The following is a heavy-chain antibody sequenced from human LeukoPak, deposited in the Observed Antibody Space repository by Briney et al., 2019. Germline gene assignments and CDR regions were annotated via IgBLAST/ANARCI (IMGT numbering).Heavy chain of an antibody. CDR1: SIHFSTHS. CDR2: INSSSSYI. J-gene: IGHJ4*02. Sequence: SLILYSTTPSIHFSTHSMTWVRQAPGKELEYISSINSSSSYIYYADSVKGQFTISRDNAKNSLYLQMNSLRAEDTALYYCVRRLAGDSFDYWGQGTLVTVSS. V-gene: IGHV3-21*01. CDR3: VRRLAGDSFDY.